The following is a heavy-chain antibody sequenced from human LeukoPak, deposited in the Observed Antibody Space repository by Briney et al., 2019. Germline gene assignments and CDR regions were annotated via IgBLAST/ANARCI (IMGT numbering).Heavy chain of an antibody. J-gene: IGHJ5*02. D-gene: IGHD4-17*01. CDR2: VSTTGST. CDR1: GGSISSYY. CDR3: ATLPGGVTTPNPS. V-gene: IGHV4-4*07. Sequence: SETLSLTCTVSGGSISSYYWSWIRQPAGKGLEWIGRVSTTGSTNYNPSLKSRVTISLDTSKNQFSLKLTSVTAADTAVYYCATLPGGVTTPNPSWGQGTLVTVSS.